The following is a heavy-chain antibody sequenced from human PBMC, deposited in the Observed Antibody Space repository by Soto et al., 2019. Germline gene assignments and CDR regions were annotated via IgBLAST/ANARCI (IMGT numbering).Heavy chain of an antibody. CDR3: ARHPPYCGGGSCYSDSFDF. Sequence: ASVKVSCKASGYNFSSYGISWVRQAPGQGLEWMGWISAYNGNTNYAQKFQGRVTMTTDTSTSTAYMELRSLRSDDTAVYYCARHPPYCGGGSCYSDSFDFRGQGTLVTVSA. D-gene: IGHD2-15*01. CDR2: ISAYNGNT. CDR1: GYNFSSYG. V-gene: IGHV1-18*01. J-gene: IGHJ4*02.